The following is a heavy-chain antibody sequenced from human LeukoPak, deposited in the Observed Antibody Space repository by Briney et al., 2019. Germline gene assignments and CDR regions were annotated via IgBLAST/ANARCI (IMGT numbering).Heavy chain of an antibody. Sequence: GGSLRLSCAASGFTFSSYAMHWVRQAPGKGLEWVAVISYDGSNKYYADSVKGRFTISRDNSKNTLYLQMKSLRAEDAAVYYCARDRPESIVRATDFAYWGQGSLVTVSS. CDR2: ISYDGSNK. CDR1: GFTFSSYA. J-gene: IGHJ4*02. V-gene: IGHV3-30-3*01. CDR3: ARDRPESIVRATDFAY. D-gene: IGHD1-26*01.